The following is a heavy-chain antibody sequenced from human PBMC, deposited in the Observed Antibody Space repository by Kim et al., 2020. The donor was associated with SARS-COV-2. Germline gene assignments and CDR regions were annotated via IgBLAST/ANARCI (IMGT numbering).Heavy chain of an antibody. CDR2: INSDGSST. V-gene: IGHV3-74*01. CDR3: ARGGGLLGATAFDP. Sequence: GGSLRLSCAASGLTFSSSWMHWVRQAPGKGLVWVSRINSDGSSTSYADSVKGRFTISSDNAKNTLYLQMNSLRVDDTAVYYCARGGGLLGATAFDPWGQGTLVNVAS. D-gene: IGHD1-26*01. J-gene: IGHJ5*02. CDR1: GLTFSSSW.